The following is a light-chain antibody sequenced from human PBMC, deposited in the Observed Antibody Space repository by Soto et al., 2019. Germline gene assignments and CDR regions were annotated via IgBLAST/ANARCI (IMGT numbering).Light chain of an antibody. CDR1: QSISDW. Sequence: DIQMTQSPSALSASVGDRVTIICRASQSISDWLAWYQQKPGKAPKLLIYDVSNLQSGVPSRFSGSGSGTEFTLTISSLQPDDFGTYYCQQYNSYRSFGQGTKVEIK. J-gene: IGKJ1*01. CDR3: QQYNSYRS. V-gene: IGKV1-5*02. CDR2: DVS.